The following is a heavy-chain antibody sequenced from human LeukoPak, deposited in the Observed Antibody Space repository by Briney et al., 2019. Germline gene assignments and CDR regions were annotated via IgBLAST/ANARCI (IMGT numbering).Heavy chain of an antibody. CDR1: GGSFSGYY. J-gene: IGHJ4*02. Sequence: SETLSLTCAVYGGSFSGYYWSWIRQPPGKGLEWIGEINHSGSTNYNPSLKSRVTISVDTSKNQFSLKLSSVTAADTAVYYCARAPRWYYYCSGAPLDYWGQGTLVTVSS. CDR3: ARAPRWYYYCSGAPLDY. CDR2: INHSGST. V-gene: IGHV4-34*01. D-gene: IGHD3-10*01.